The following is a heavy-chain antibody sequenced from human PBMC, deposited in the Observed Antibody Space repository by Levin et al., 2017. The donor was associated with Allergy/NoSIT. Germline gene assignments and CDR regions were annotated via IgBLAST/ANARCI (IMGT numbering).Heavy chain of an antibody. CDR1: GFTFSDYY. V-gene: IGHV3-11*05. CDR2: ISTSSSYT. D-gene: IGHD6-13*01. Sequence: AGGSLRLSCAASGFTFSDYYMSWIRQAPGKGLEWVSYISTSSSYTNYADSVKGRFTISRDNAKNSLYLQMNSLRAEDTAVYYCARARNRAIAAAGTGLCYFDYWGQGTLVTVSS. J-gene: IGHJ4*02. CDR3: ARARNRAIAAAGTGLCYFDY.